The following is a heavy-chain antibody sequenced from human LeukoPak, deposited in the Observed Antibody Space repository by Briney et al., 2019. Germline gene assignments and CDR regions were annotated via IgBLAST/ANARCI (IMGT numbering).Heavy chain of an antibody. Sequence: ASVKVSCKASGYTFTSYGISWVRQAPGQGLEWMGIINPSGGSTSYAQKFQGRVTMTRDMSTSTVYMELSSLRSEDTAVYYCARDLAGDYWGQGTLVTVSS. CDR2: INPSGGST. D-gene: IGHD6-13*01. J-gene: IGHJ4*02. CDR1: GYTFTSYG. CDR3: ARDLAGDY. V-gene: IGHV1-46*01.